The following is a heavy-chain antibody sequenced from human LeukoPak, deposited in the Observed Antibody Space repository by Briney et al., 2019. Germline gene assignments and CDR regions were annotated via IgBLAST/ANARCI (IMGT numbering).Heavy chain of an antibody. D-gene: IGHD5-18*01. CDR1: GFSFSNYW. V-gene: IGHV3-7*03. CDR3: ARADYGYGD. J-gene: IGHJ4*02. Sequence: PGGSLRLSCEASGFSFSNYWMSWVRQAPGKGLEWVANIKQDGSEIYYVDSVRGRFTISRDNAKNSLYLQMNSLRVEDTAAYYCARADYGYGDWGQGTLVTVSS. CDR2: IKQDGSEI.